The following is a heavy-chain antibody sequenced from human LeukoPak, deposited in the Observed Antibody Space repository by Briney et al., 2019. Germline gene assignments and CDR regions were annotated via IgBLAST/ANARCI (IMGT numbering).Heavy chain of an antibody. Sequence: ASVKVSYTAFGYTFDTSSITWVRQAPGQCLEWMGWISPNNRNTHYAQGVQGRVTMTTDTSRSTAYMELRSLTSDDTAVYYCTRVRNSDNWWGAFDIWVQGTMVTVSS. J-gene: IGHJ3*02. CDR2: ISPNNRNT. CDR1: GYTFDTSS. D-gene: IGHD1-1*01. CDR3: TRVRNSDNWWGAFDI. V-gene: IGHV1-18*01.